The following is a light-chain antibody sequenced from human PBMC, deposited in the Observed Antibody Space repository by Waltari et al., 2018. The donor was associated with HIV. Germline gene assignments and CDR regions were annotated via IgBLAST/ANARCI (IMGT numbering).Light chain of an antibody. CDR3: AAWDDRLSGMV. J-gene: IGLJ3*02. CDR1: SYQHGSNF. V-gene: IGLV1-47*01. CDR2: RNN. Sequence: QSVLTQPPSASGTPGQRVTMSCSGNSYQHGSNFFSWYKQVPGTAPKLPVFRNNERPSGVPDRFSGSKSDTSASLAITGLRSDDEADYYCAAWDDRLSGMVFGGGTKLTVL.